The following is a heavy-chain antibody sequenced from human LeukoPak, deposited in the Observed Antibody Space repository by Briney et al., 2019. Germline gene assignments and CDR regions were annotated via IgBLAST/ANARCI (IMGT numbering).Heavy chain of an antibody. J-gene: IGHJ3*02. V-gene: IGHV4-38-2*01. CDR1: DYAISSGYS. D-gene: IGHD4-17*01. CDR2: FYLSGPT. Sequence: PSETLSLTCAVRDYAISSGYSWGWVRQPPGKGLEWIANFYLSGPTYYNPSLKSRVTISLGTSNTHFSLNLSSVTASDTAVYWCAKTDYGDYGAFNIWGQGTMVTVSS. CDR3: AKTDYGDYGAFNI.